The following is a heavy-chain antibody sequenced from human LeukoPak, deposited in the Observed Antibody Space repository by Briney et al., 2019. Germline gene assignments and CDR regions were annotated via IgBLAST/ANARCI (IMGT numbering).Heavy chain of an antibody. CDR2: IWYDRNSK. CDR1: GFIFSSDC. V-gene: IGHV3-33*01. Sequence: GGCLRLSCAAPGFIFSSDCMHWVRQAPGKGLEWVAFIWYDRNSKYYADCVKARLNIYRENSKNTLYLQINTLRGEDTCVYFCARDRGDHYYLDCWGEGTLVSVCS. CDR3: ARDRGDHYYLDC. D-gene: IGHD4-17*01. J-gene: IGHJ4*02.